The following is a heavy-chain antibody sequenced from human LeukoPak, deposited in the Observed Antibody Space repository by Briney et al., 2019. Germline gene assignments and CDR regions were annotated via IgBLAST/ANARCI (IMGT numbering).Heavy chain of an antibody. CDR2: IYTSGST. Sequence: SETLSLTCTVSGGSISSYYWSWIRQPAGKGLERIGRIYTSGSTNYNPSLKSRVTMSVDTSKNQFSLKLSSVTAADTAVYYCARDDVLLWFGELLFAGAFDIWGQGTMVTVSS. CDR3: ARDDVLLWFGELLFAGAFDI. V-gene: IGHV4-4*07. D-gene: IGHD3-10*01. J-gene: IGHJ3*02. CDR1: GGSISSYY.